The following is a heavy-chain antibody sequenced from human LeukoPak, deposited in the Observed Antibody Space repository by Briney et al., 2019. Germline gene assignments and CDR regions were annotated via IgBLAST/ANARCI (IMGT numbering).Heavy chain of an antibody. CDR2: IDNDGSDT. CDR3: ARGGYHPGFDI. J-gene: IGHJ3*02. Sequence: PGGSLRLSCAASGFTFRNYWIHWVRQAPGKGLVWISRIDNDGSDTIYADSVKGRFTISRDNAKNMLYLQMNSLRAEDTAVYYCARGGYHPGFDIWGQGTMVTVSS. CDR1: GFTFRNYW. D-gene: IGHD5-18*01. V-gene: IGHV3-74*01.